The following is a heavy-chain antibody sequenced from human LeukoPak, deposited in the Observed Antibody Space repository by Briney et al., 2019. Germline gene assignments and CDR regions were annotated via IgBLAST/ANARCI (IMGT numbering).Heavy chain of an antibody. V-gene: IGHV4-61*02. Sequence: PSETLSLTCTVSGGSISSGSYYWSWIRQPAGRGLEWIGRIYTSGSTNYNPSLKSRVTISVDTSKNQFSLKLSSVTAADTAVYYCAREGPVLRDYYYMDVWGKGTTVTVSS. J-gene: IGHJ6*03. D-gene: IGHD2-15*01. CDR1: GGSISSGSYY. CDR3: AREGPVLRDYYYMDV. CDR2: IYTSGST.